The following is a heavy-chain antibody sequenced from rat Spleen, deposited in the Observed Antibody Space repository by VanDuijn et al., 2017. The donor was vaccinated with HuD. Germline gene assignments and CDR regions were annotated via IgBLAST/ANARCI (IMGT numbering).Heavy chain of an antibody. CDR3: ARGPLFDY. V-gene: IGHV5-25*01. CDR1: GFTFSNYY. CDR2: ISTGGGKT. J-gene: IGHJ2*01. Sequence: EVQLVESGGGLVQPARSMKLSCAASGFTFSNYYMAWVRQAPTKGLEWVASISTGGGKTYYRDSVKGRFTISRDNAKSTLYLQMDSLRSEDTATYYCARGPLFDYWGQGVMVTVSS.